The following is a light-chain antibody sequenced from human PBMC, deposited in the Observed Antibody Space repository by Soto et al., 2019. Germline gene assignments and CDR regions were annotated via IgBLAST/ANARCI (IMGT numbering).Light chain of an antibody. CDR2: GAS. Sequence: DLLLPQPPSSVSTSVVVTVPVTSHPSQGLGVWLGWYQQKPGKAPQLLIFGASGLQTGVPSRFSGSVSGTDFTLTISSLQPEDFATYYCQQAYNFPLTFGGGTKVDIK. CDR1: QGLGVW. J-gene: IGKJ4*01. V-gene: IGKV1-12*01. CDR3: QQAYNFPLT.